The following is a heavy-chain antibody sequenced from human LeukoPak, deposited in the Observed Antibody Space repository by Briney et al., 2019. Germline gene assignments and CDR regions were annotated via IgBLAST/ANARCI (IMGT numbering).Heavy chain of an antibody. CDR2: ISYDGTNK. V-gene: IGHV3-30*18. CDR1: GFTFSVYG. Sequence: GGSLRLSCAASGFTFSVYGMHWVRQAPGKGLEWVAVISYDGTNKYYADSVKGRFTISRENSKNTLYLQMNSLRAEDTAVYYCAKRSGGPSPFDYWGQGTPVTVSS. D-gene: IGHD3-3*01. J-gene: IGHJ4*02. CDR3: AKRSGGPSPFDY.